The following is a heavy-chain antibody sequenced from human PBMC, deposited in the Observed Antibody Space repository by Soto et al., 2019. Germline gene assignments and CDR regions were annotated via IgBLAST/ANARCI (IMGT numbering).Heavy chain of an antibody. CDR2: IIATGFYT. V-gene: IGHV3-23*01. J-gene: IGHJ4*02. CDR3: AKDPTYCGGDCYPTPFDS. Sequence: EVHLLESGGDLVQPGGSLRLSCAASGFTFSSYAMAWFRQAPGKGLEWVAAIIATGFYTYYADSVKGRFIVSRDNSNNTLYLKMTSLRADDTAVYYCAKDPTYCGGDCYPTPFDSWGQGTLVTVSS. CDR1: GFTFSSYA. D-gene: IGHD2-21*01.